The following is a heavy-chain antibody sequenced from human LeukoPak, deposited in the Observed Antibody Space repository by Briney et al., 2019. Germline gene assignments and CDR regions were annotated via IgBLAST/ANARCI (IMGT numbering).Heavy chain of an antibody. J-gene: IGHJ4*02. D-gene: IGHD3-22*01. CDR1: GGTFSSYA. CDR3: ARTYYYDSSGYYYFNY. CDR2: IIPILGIA. Sequence: ASVKVSCKASGGTFSSYAISWVRQAPGQGLEWMGRIIPILGIANYAQKFQGRVTITADKSTSTAYMELNSLRSEDTAVYYCARTYYYDSSGYYYFNYWGQGTLVTVSS. V-gene: IGHV1-69*04.